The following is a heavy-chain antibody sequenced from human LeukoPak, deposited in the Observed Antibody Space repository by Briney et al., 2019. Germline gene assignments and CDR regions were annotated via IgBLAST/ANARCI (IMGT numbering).Heavy chain of an antibody. J-gene: IGHJ4*02. D-gene: IGHD3-3*01. Sequence: KTGGSLILSCVGSGFSFSTYSMIWVRQAPGKGLEWVLSISSNNNFIYYAESVKGRFTISRDSAKGSLFLQMNSLRAEDTALYFCARVASPLRYLEWLFTDYWGQGTQVTVTS. CDR1: GFSFSTYS. CDR3: ARVASPLRYLEWLFTDY. V-gene: IGHV3-21*01. CDR2: ISSNNNFI.